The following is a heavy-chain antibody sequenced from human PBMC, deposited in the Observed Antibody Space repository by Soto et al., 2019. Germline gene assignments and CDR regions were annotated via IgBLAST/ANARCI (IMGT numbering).Heavy chain of an antibody. CDR3: AHRRGYGSGSYPFDY. CDR1: GFSLSTIGVG. J-gene: IGHJ4*02. D-gene: IGHD3-10*01. V-gene: IGHV2-5*02. CDR2: IYWDDDK. Sequence: QITLKESGPTLVKPTQTLTLTCTFSGFSLSTIGVGVGWIRQTPGKALEWLALIYWDDDKRYSPSLKSRLTITKDTSKNQVVLTMTNMDPVDTATYYCAHRRGYGSGSYPFDYWGQGTLVTVSS.